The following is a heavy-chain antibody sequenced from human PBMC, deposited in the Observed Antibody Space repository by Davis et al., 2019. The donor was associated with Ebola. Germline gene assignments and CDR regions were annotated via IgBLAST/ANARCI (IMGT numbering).Heavy chain of an antibody. Sequence: MPSETLSLTCAVYGGSFSGYYWSWIRQPPGKGLEWIGEINHSGSTNYNPSLKSRVAISVDTSKNQFSLKLSSVTAADTAVYYCARTYYDILTGYSPPDYWGQGTLVTVSS. CDR1: GGSFSGYY. CDR2: INHSGST. J-gene: IGHJ4*02. V-gene: IGHV4-34*01. CDR3: ARTYYDILTGYSPPDY. D-gene: IGHD3-9*01.